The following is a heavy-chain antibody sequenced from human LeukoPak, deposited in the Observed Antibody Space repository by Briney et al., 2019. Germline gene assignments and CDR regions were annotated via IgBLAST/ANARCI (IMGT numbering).Heavy chain of an antibody. CDR2: ISGSGDST. Sequence: GGSLRLSCAASGFTFSIYAVAWVRQAPGKGLEWVSGISGSGDSTYYADSVKGRFTISRDNSKNTLYLQMNSLRAEDTATYYCAKDLDSSGSRFDYWGQGTLVTVSS. D-gene: IGHD3-22*01. CDR3: AKDLDSSGSRFDY. CDR1: GFTFSIYA. J-gene: IGHJ4*02. V-gene: IGHV3-23*01.